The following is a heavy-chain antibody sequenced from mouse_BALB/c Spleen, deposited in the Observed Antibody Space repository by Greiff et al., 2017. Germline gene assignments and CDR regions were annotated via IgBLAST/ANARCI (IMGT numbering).Heavy chain of an antibody. J-gene: IGHJ2*01. CDR1: GFSLTGYG. Sequence: VQLVESGPGLVAPSQSLSITCTVSGFSLTGYGVNWVRQPPGKGLEWLGMIWGDGSTDYNAAFISRLSISKDNSKSQVFFKMNSLQADDTAIYYCARNNVFDYWGQGTTLTVSS. CDR3: ARNNVFDY. CDR2: IWGDGST. V-gene: IGHV2-6-7*01.